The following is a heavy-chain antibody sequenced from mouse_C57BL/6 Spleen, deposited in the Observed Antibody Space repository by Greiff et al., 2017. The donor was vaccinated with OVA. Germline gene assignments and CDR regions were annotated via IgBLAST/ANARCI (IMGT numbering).Heavy chain of an antibody. D-gene: IGHD1-1*01. V-gene: IGHV1-61*01. CDR1: GYTFTSYW. CDR3: ARAITTVVADYFDY. J-gene: IGHJ2*01. CDR2: IYPSDSET. Sequence: QVQLQQPGAELVRPGSSVKLSCKASGYTFTSYWMDWVKQRPGQGLEWIGNIYPSDSETHYNQKFKDKATLTVDKSSSTAYMQLSSLTSEDSAVYYCARAITTVVADYFDYWGQGTTRTVSS.